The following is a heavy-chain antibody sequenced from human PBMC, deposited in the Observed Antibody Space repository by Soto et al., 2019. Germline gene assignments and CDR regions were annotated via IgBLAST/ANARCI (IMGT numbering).Heavy chain of an antibody. CDR2: ISSSGSTI. V-gene: IGHV3-11*01. CDR1: GFTFSDYY. Sequence: QVQLVESGGGLVKPGGSLRLSCAAYGFTFSDYYMSWIRQAPGKGLEWVSYISSSGSTIYYADSVKGRFTISRDNAKNSLYLQMNCLRAEDTAVYYFARDLGVDPYSSSCALYMHVWGKGTTFTVSS. J-gene: IGHJ6*03. CDR3: ARDLGVDPYSSSCALYMHV. D-gene: IGHD6-13*01.